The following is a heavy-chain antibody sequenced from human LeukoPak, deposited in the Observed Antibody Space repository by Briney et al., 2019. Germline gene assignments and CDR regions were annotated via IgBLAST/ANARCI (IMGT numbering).Heavy chain of an antibody. CDR3: GRSVKFPAIIRFFGWLLY. CDR1: GGTFSSYA. J-gene: IGHJ4*02. V-gene: IGHV1-69*13. Sequence: SVKVSCKASGGTFSSYAISWVRQAPGQGLEWMGGIIPIFGTANYAQKFQGRVTITADESTSTAYMELSSLRSEDTAVYYCGRSVKFPAIIRFFGWLLYWGQGTLV. CDR2: IIPIFGTA. D-gene: IGHD3-3*01.